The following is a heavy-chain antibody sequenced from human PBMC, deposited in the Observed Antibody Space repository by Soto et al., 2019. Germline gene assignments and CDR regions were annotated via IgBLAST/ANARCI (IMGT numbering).Heavy chain of an antibody. CDR3: ARDRSAGGYYYYYYGMDV. V-gene: IGHV3-30-3*01. J-gene: IGHJ6*01. CDR2: ISYDGSNK. D-gene: IGHD2-15*01. CDR1: GFTFSSYA. Sequence: QVQLVESGGGVVQPGRSLRLSCAASGFTFSSYAMHWVRQAPGKGLEWVAVISYDGSNKYYADSVKGRFTISRDNSKNTLYLQMNSLRAEDTAVYYCARDRSAGGYYYYYYGMDVW.